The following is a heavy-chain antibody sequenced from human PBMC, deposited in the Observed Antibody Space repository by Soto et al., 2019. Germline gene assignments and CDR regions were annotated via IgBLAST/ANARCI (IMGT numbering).Heavy chain of an antibody. CDR1: GFSFTSYA. CDR3: TSSVAYSSTWLI. D-gene: IGHD6-13*01. Sequence: GGSLRLSCVASGFSFTSYAMAWVRQAPGMGLEWVCTVTLSGDYTYYADPMKGRFTISRDNSKNTVYLQLSSLRADDTAVYYCTSSVAYSSTWLIWGQGTMVTVAS. V-gene: IGHV3-23*01. CDR2: VTLSGDYT. J-gene: IGHJ3*02.